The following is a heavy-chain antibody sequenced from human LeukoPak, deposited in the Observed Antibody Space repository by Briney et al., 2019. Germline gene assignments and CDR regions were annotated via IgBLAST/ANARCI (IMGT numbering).Heavy chain of an antibody. CDR2: ISNNADSA. J-gene: IGHJ5*02. Sequence: GGSRRLSCVASGFTFSSHALSWVRQAPRKGLEWVSGISNNADSAYYADSVKGRFTISRDNSKNTLFLQMNSLGAEDTAVYYCAGHVGSWSTGWLDLWGQGTLVSVSS. CDR1: GFTFSSHA. V-gene: IGHV3-23*01. CDR3: AGHVGSWSTGWLDL. D-gene: IGHD6-13*01.